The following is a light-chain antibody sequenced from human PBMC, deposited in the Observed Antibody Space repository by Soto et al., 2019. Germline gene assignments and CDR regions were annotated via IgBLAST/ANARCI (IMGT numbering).Light chain of an antibody. V-gene: IGKV1-5*01. CDR2: DAS. CDR1: QSISAW. CDR3: HQYENYYK. Sequence: DIGMTQPPSTLCAAAGDRVTITCRASQSISAWLAWYQQKPGKAPKLLIYDASNLESGVPSRFSGSGSGTEFALTIGNLQPGDFATYYCHQYENYYKFAQGTEVDIK. J-gene: IGKJ1*01.